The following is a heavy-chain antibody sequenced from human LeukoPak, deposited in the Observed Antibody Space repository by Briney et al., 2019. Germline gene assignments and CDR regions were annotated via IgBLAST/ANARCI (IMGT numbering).Heavy chain of an antibody. CDR2: INPNIGGT. CDR3: ARDLAVADLLYYYYYMDV. D-gene: IGHD6-19*01. V-gene: IGHV1-2*02. J-gene: IGHJ6*03. Sequence: ASVKVSCKASGYTFTGYYMHWVRQAPGQGLEWMGWINPNIGGTNYAQKFQGRVTMTRDTSISTAYMELSRLRSDDTAVYYCARDLAVADLLYYYYYMDVWGKGTTVTVSS. CDR1: GYTFTGYY.